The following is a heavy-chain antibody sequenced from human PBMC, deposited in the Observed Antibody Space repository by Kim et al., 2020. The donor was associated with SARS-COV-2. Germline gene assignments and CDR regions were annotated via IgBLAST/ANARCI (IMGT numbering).Heavy chain of an antibody. Sequence: YYAASVKSRFIISRDYSKNTVYLQMNSLRAEDTAVYFCAREVAVAGRWFDPWGQGTLVTVSS. V-gene: IGHV3-66*01. CDR3: AREVAVAGRWFDP. D-gene: IGHD6-19*01. J-gene: IGHJ5*02.